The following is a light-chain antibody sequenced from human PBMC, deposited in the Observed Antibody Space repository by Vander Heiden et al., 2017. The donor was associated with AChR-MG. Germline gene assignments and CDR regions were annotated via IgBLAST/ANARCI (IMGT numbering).Light chain of an antibody. J-gene: IGLJ3*02. CDR1: SSDVGGYHY. V-gene: IGLV2-11*01. CDR3: CSYAGTYTVV. CDR2: DVN. Sequence: QSALTQPRSVSGSPGQSVTISCTGTSSDVGGYHYVSWYLQHPGKAPKLLIYDVNRRPSGVPDRFSASKSGNTASLTIYGLQAEDEADDYCCSYAGTYTVVFGGGTKLTVL.